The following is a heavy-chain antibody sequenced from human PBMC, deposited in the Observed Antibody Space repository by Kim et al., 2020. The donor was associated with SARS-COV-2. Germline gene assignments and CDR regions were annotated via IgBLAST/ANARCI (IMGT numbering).Heavy chain of an antibody. D-gene: IGHD3-3*01. Sequence: SETLSLTCTVSGGSIFSYYWSWIRQPPGKGLEWIGYIYYSGSTNYNPSLKSRVTLSVDTSKNQFSLKLSSVTAADTAVYYCASPLRGDWSIGVWGQGTLVTVSS. CDR1: GGSIFSYY. CDR3: ASPLRGDWSIGV. J-gene: IGHJ4*02. CDR2: IYYSGST. V-gene: IGHV4-59*01.